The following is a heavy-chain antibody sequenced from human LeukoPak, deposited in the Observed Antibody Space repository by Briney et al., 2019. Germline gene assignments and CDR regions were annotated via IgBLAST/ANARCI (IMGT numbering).Heavy chain of an antibody. CDR2: MAYDGSVK. CDR1: GFTFSSYA. Sequence: GGSLRLSCAASGFTFSSYAMHWVRQAPGKGLEWVAIMAYDGSVKYYAESVKGRFTISTDNSKNTLYLQMNSLRAEDTAVYYCASVPGRRPPTIFDYWGQGTLVTVSS. V-gene: IGHV3-30*04. J-gene: IGHJ4*02. CDR3: ASVPGRRPPTIFDY. D-gene: IGHD1-14*01.